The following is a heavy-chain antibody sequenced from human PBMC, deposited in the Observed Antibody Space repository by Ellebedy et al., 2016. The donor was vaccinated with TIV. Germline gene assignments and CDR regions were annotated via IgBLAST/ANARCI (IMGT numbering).Heavy chain of an antibody. Sequence: AASVKVSCKAAGYTFTSYGISWVRQAPGQGLEWMGWISAYNGNTNYAQKLQGRVTMTTDTSTSTAYMELRSLRSDATAVFYCARAQITMVRGIKGYYYYGMDVWGPGTTVTVSS. CDR3: ARAQITMVRGIKGYYYYGMDV. D-gene: IGHD3-10*01. J-gene: IGHJ6*02. V-gene: IGHV1-18*01. CDR1: GYTFTSYG. CDR2: ISAYNGNT.